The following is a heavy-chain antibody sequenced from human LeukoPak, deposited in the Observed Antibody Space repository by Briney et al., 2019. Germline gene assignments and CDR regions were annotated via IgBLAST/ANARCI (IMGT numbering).Heavy chain of an antibody. Sequence: SGTLSLTCAVSGGPISSDIWWSWVRQPPGKGLEWIGEIYHSGSTYYNPSLKSRVTISVDTSKNQFSLKLTSVTAADTAVYYCARDSGDWFDPWGQGTLVTVSS. CDR1: GGPISSDIW. CDR2: IYHSGST. V-gene: IGHV4-4*02. CDR3: ARDSGDWFDP. J-gene: IGHJ5*02.